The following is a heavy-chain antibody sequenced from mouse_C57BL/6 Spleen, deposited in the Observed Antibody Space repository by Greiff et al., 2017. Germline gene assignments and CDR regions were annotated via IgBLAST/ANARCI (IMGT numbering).Heavy chain of an antibody. J-gene: IGHJ1*03. CDR3: ARAGLRLWWYFDV. CDR2: IYYSGTI. D-gene: IGHD3-2*02. Sequence: VMLVESGPGLVKPSQTVFLTCTVTGISITTGNYRWSWIRQFPGNKLEWIGYIYYSGTITYNPSLTSRTTITRDTPKNQFFLEMNSLTAEDTATYYCARAGLRLWWYFDVWVTGTTVTVSS. CDR1: GISITTGNYR. V-gene: IGHV3-5*01.